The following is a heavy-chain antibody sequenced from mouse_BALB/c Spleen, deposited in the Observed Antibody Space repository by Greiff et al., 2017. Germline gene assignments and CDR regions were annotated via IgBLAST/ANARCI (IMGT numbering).Heavy chain of an antibody. CDR3: ARQGDSITTVVADY. D-gene: IGHD1-1*01. CDR2: ILPGSGST. J-gene: IGHJ2*01. CDR1: GYTFSSYW. Sequence: VQLQQSGAELMKPGASVKISCKATGYTFSSYWIEWVKQRPGHGLEWIGEILPGSGSTNYNEKFKGKATFTADTSSNTAYMQLSSLTSEDSAVYYCARQGDSITTVVADYWGQGTTLTVSS. V-gene: IGHV1-9*01.